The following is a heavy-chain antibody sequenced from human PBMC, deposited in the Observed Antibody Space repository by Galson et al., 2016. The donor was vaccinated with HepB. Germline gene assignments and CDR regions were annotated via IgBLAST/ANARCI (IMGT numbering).Heavy chain of an antibody. J-gene: IGHJ4*02. CDR1: GGSFSGYY. CDR2: VQYSGTT. Sequence: ETLSLTCAVRGGSFSGYYWNWIRQSPGKGLEMLGYVQYSGTTNYNPSLKSRVTISVAPSKTHFSLTLTSVTAADTAVYYCARLLRQTEYWGQGTLVTVSS. V-gene: IGHV4-59*01. CDR3: ARLLRQTEY. D-gene: IGHD1-14*01.